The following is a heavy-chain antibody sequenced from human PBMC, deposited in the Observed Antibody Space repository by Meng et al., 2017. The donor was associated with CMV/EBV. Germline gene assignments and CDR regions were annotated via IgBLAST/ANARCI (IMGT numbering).Heavy chain of an antibody. Sequence: ASVKVSCKASGYTFTTYDINWVRQATGQGLEWMGRMSPNSGNTAYAQKFQGRVTISRDNAKNTLYLQMNSLRAEDTAVYYCARDSSISDFWSGYYVGGYYYYGMDVWGQGTTVTVSS. D-gene: IGHD3-3*01. V-gene: IGHV1-8*02. J-gene: IGHJ6*02. CDR3: ARDSSISDFWSGYYVGGYYYYGMDV. CDR2: MSPNSGNT. CDR1: GYTFTTYD.